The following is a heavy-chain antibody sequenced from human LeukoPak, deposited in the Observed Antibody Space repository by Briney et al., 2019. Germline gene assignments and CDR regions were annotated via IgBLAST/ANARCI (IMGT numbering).Heavy chain of an antibody. D-gene: IGHD3-10*01. CDR3: ARYGYGWGRWYFDL. CDR1: GGSISSYY. V-gene: IGHV4-59*04. Sequence: KPSETLSLTRTVSGGSISSYYWSWIRQPPGKGLEWIGDIYYGRSPYYNPSLKSRLTISVDTSKNQFSLKLSSVTATDTAIYYCARYGYGWGRWYFDLWGRGTLVTVSS. CDR2: IYYGRSP. J-gene: IGHJ2*01.